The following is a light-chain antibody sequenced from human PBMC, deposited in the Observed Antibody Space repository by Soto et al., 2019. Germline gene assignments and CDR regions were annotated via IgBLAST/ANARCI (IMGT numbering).Light chain of an antibody. CDR3: QQYNNWWT. J-gene: IGKJ1*01. V-gene: IGKV3-15*01. Sequence: EIMMTQSPATLSVSPGERATLSCRASQSVSSSLAWYQQKPGQAPRLLIYGASTRATGIPARFSRSGSGTEFTLTINSLQSEDFAVYYCQQYNNWWTFGQGTKGDIK. CDR1: QSVSSS. CDR2: GAS.